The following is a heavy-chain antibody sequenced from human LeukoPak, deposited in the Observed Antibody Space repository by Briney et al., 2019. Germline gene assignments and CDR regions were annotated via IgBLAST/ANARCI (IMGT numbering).Heavy chain of an antibody. D-gene: IGHD6-13*01. CDR1: GGSISSYY. V-gene: IGHV4-4*07. Sequence: SETLSLTCTVSGGSISSYYWSWIRQPAGKGLEWIGRIYSTGSTNYNPSLKSRVTMSVDTSKNQFSLGLRSVTAADTAVYYCARQIASAGTAGFDFWGQGALVTVSS. CDR2: IYSTGST. CDR3: ARQIASAGTAGFDF. J-gene: IGHJ4*02.